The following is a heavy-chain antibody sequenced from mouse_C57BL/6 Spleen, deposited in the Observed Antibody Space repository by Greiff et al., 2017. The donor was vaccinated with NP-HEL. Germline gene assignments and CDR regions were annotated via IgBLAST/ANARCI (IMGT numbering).Heavy chain of an antibody. V-gene: IGHV1-76*01. D-gene: IGHD2-1*01. CDR2: IYPGSGNT. CDR3: AREVTTGDYYAMDY. J-gene: IGHJ4*01. Sequence: QVQLQQSGAELVRPGASVKLSCKASGYTFTDYYINWVKQRPGQGLEWIARIYPGSGNTYYNEKFKGKATLTAEKSSSTAYMQLSSLTSEDSAVYFCAREVTTGDYYAMDYWGQGTSVTVSS. CDR1: GYTFTDYY.